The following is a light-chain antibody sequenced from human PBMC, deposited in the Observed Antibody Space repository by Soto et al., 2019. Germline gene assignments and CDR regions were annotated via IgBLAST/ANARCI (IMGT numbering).Light chain of an antibody. CDR3: QQYGSSPPRT. V-gene: IGKV1-5*01. CDR2: DAS. CDR1: PIISTW. Sequence: PIISTWLAWYQQNPGEAPKFLIYDASSLESGVPSRFSGSGAGTEFILTNSRLEPEDFAVYYCQQYGSSPPRTFGQGTKVDIK. J-gene: IGKJ1*01.